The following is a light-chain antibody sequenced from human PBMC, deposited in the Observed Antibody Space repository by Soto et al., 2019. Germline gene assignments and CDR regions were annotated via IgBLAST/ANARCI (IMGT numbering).Light chain of an antibody. CDR2: GAA. J-gene: IGKJ5*01. Sequence: EIVMTQSPATLSVSPGERATLSCRASQSVSSNLAWYQQKPGQAPRLLIYGAATRATGTPARFSGSRSGTEFTLTISSLQSEDFAVYYCQQYNNWPPITFGQGTRLEIK. V-gene: IGKV3-15*01. CDR1: QSVSSN. CDR3: QQYNNWPPIT.